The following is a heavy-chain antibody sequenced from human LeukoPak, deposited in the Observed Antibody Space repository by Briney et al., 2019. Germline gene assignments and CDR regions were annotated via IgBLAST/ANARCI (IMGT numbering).Heavy chain of an antibody. CDR2: IIPIFGTA. CDR3: ARDGEYSSGSDDFDI. J-gene: IGHJ3*02. D-gene: IGHD6-19*01. V-gene: IGHV1-69*06. Sequence: GASVKVSCKASGGTFSSYSIRWVRQAPGQGLEWMGGIIPIFGTANYAQRFQGRVTITADKSTSTAYMDLSSLRSEDTAVYYCARDGEYSSGSDDFDIWDQGTMVTVSS. CDR1: GGTFSSYS.